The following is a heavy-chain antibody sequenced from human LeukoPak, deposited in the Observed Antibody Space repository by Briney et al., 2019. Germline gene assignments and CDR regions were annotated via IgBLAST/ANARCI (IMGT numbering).Heavy chain of an antibody. V-gene: IGHV3-11*03. CDR1: GSTFSDYY. CDR2: ISSSSYT. Sequence: GGSLRLSCAASGSTFSDYYMSWIRQAPGKGLEWVSYISSSSYTNYADSVKGRFTISRDNAKNSLYLQMNSLRAEDTAVYYCARCSSWYFVDYWGQGTLVTVSS. D-gene: IGHD6-13*01. CDR3: ARCSSWYFVDY. J-gene: IGHJ4*02.